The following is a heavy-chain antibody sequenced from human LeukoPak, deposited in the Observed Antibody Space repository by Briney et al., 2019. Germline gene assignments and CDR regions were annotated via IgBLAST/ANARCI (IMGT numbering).Heavy chain of an antibody. D-gene: IGHD1-14*01. CDR2: IYPGDSDT. CDR3: ARNTAITGTTSGAYGMDV. Sequence: GESLKISCKGSGYRFTNYWIGWVRQMPGKGLEWMGIIYPGDSDTRYSPSFQGQVTISADKSISTAYLQWSSLKASDTAMYYCARNTAITGTTSGAYGMDVWGQGTTVTVSS. V-gene: IGHV5-51*01. J-gene: IGHJ6*02. CDR1: GYRFTNYW.